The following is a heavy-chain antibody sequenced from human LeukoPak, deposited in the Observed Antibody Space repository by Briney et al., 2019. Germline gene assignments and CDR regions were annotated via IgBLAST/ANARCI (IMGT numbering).Heavy chain of an antibody. CDR1: GFTFSSYS. J-gene: IGHJ3*02. V-gene: IGHV3-48*01. D-gene: IGHD3-3*01. CDR2: ISSSSSTL. Sequence: PGGSLRLSCAASGFTFSSYSMNWVRQAPGKGLEWVSYISSSSSTLYYADSVKGRFTISRDNAKNSLYLQMNSLRAEDTAVYYCARQNTDYDFWPDAFDIWGQGTMVTVSS. CDR3: ARQNTDYDFWPDAFDI.